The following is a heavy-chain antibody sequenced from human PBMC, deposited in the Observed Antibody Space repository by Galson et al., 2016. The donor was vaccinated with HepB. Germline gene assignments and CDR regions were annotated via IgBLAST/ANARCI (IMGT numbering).Heavy chain of an antibody. D-gene: IGHD1-26*01. V-gene: IGHV1-8*01. J-gene: IGHJ5*02. CDR3: TRAAGADKFDL. CDR1: GYTFSTFG. CDR2: INPNSDNR. Sequence: SVKVSCKASGYTFSTFGIHWVRQAPGQGLEWMGWINPNSDNRGYAQKFQGRVTMTRDISISTAYIELTSLTSEDTAVYYCTRAAGADKFDLWGQGTLVTVS.